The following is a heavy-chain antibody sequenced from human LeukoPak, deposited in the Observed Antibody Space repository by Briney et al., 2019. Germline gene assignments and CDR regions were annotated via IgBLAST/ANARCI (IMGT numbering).Heavy chain of an antibody. CDR2: IYYSGST. J-gene: IGHJ4*02. Sequence: SETLSLTCTVSGGSISSHYWSWIRQPPGKELEWIGYIYYSGSTNYNPSLKSRVTISVDTSKNQFSLKLSSVTAADTAVYYCARAPFSYYYDSSGYYFDYWGQGTLVTVSS. V-gene: IGHV4-59*11. CDR3: ARAPFSYYYDSSGYYFDY. D-gene: IGHD3-22*01. CDR1: GGSISSHY.